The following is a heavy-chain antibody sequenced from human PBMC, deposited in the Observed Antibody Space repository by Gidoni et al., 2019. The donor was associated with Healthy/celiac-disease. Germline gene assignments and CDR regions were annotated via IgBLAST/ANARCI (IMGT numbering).Heavy chain of an antibody. J-gene: IGHJ5*02. Sequence: QVQLQESGPGLVKPSQTLSLTCTVSGGSISRGGYYWSWIRQHPGKGLEWIGYIYYSGSTYYNPSLKSRVTISVDTSKNQFSLKLSSVTAADTAVYYCAREGKGYCSSTSCIRWFDPWGQGTLVTVSS. CDR2: IYYSGST. D-gene: IGHD2-2*01. V-gene: IGHV4-31*03. CDR1: GGSISRGGYY. CDR3: AREGKGYCSSTSCIRWFDP.